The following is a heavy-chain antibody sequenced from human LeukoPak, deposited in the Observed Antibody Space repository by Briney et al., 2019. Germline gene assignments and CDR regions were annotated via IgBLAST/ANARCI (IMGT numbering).Heavy chain of an antibody. CDR1: GFTFSSYW. J-gene: IGHJ1*01. Sequence: GGSLRLSCAASGFTFSSYWMHWVRHAPGKGLVWVSRINSDGRSTSYADSVKGRFTISRDNAENTLYLQMNSLRAEDTAVYYCVRGGSTHFQHWGQGTLATVSS. CDR3: VRGGSTHFQH. V-gene: IGHV3-74*01. D-gene: IGHD3-16*01. CDR2: INSDGRST.